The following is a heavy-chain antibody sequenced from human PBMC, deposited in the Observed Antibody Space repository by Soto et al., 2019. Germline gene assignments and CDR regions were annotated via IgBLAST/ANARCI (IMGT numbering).Heavy chain of an antibody. CDR2: TKQDGSEK. J-gene: IGHJ4*02. D-gene: IGHD2-21*02. CDR1: GFSFSSYW. Sequence: GSLRLSCVASGFSFSSYWMNWVRQAPGKGLEWVANTKQDGSEKYYVDSVKGRFTISRDNAKNSLYLQMNSLRAEDTAVYYCVSGTACEYWGQGTRVTVSS. V-gene: IGHV3-7*05. CDR3: VSGTACEY.